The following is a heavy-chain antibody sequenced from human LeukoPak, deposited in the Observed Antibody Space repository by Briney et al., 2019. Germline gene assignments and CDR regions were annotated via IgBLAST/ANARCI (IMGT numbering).Heavy chain of an antibody. Sequence: PGGSLRLSCAASGFTFSGYAMHWVRQAPGKGLEWVAVISYDGSNKYYADSVKGRFTISRDNSKNTLYLQMNSLRAEDTAVYYCAREGPDTAMVGTFDYWGQGTLVTVSS. CDR3: AREGPDTAMVGTFDY. CDR2: ISYDGSNK. V-gene: IGHV3-30*04. CDR1: GFTFSGYA. D-gene: IGHD5-18*01. J-gene: IGHJ4*02.